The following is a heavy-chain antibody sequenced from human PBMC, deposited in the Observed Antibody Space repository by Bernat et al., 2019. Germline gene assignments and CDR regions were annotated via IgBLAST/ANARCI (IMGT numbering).Heavy chain of an antibody. Sequence: QVQLVQSGAEVKKPGSSVKVSCKASGGTFSSYAISWVRQAPGQGLEWMGGIIPIFGIANYAQKFQGRVTITADKSTSTAYMELSSLRSEDTAVYYFAILRRHSSGWPFDYWGQGTLVTVSS. V-gene: IGHV1-69*17. CDR3: AILRRHSSGWPFDY. J-gene: IGHJ4*02. D-gene: IGHD6-19*01. CDR1: GGTFSSYA. CDR2: IIPIFGIA.